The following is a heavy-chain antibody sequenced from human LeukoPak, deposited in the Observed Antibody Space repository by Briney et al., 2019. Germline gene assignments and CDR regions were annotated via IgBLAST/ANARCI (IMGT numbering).Heavy chain of an antibody. Sequence: SETLSLTCAVYGEPFNGYYWNWIRQSPGKGLEWIGEINHSGSTNYNPSLKSRVTISVDTSKNQFSLKLNSVTAADTAVYYCARGVYRWEVDYWGQGTLVTVSS. CDR1: GEPFNGYY. CDR2: INHSGST. V-gene: IGHV4-34*01. CDR3: ARGVYRWEVDY. D-gene: IGHD1-26*01. J-gene: IGHJ4*02.